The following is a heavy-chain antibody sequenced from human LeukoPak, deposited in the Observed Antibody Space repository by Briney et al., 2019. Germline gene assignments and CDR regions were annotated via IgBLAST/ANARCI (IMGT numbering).Heavy chain of an antibody. D-gene: IGHD4-17*01. CDR2: ISAYNGNT. CDR3: ARVDYGDGYFDY. CDR1: GYTFTSYG. V-gene: IGHV1-18*01. Sequence: ASVKVSCKASGYTFTSYGTSWVRQAPGQGLEWMGWISAYNGNTNYAQKLQGRVTMTTDTSTSTAYMELKSLRSDDTAVYYCARVDYGDGYFDYWGQGTLVTVSS. J-gene: IGHJ4*02.